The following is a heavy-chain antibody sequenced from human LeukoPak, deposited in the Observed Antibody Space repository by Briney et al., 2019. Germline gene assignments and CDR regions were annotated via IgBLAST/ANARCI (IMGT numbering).Heavy chain of an antibody. CDR1: GGTFSSYA. V-gene: IGHV1-69*04. J-gene: IGHJ5*02. CDR3: ARVGSYRSSWYENWFDP. D-gene: IGHD6-13*01. CDR2: IIPILGIA. Sequence: SVKVSCKASGGTFSSYAISWVRQAPGQGLEWMGRIIPILGIANYAQKFQGRVTITADKSTSTAYMELSSLRSEDTAVYYCARVGSYRSSWYENWFDPRGQGTLVTVSS.